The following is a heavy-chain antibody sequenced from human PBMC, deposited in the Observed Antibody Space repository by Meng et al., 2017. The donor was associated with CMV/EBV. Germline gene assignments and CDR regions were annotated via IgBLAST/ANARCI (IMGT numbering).Heavy chain of an antibody. CDR1: GFTFSSSW. V-gene: IGHV3-52*01. Sequence: GGSLRLSCAASGFTFSSSWMHWVCQAPEKGLEWVADIKCDGSEKYYVDSVKGRLTISRDNAKNSLYLQVNSLRAEDMTVYYCARDTRAATDYWGQGTLVTVSS. D-gene: IGHD2-15*01. CDR2: IKCDGSEK. CDR3: ARDTRAATDY. J-gene: IGHJ4*02.